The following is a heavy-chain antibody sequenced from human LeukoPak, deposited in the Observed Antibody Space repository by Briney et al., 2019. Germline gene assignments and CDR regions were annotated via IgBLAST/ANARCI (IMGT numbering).Heavy chain of an antibody. CDR3: ARVRHHGVLGTKAYGMDV. Sequence: ASVKVSCKASGYTFTSYDINWVRQATGQGLEWMGWMNPNSGNTGYAQKFQGRVTMTRNTSISTAYMELSSLRSEDTAVYYCARVRHHGVLGTKAYGMDVWGQGTTVTVSS. V-gene: IGHV1-8*01. CDR1: GYTFTSYD. D-gene: IGHD3-10*01. J-gene: IGHJ6*02. CDR2: MNPNSGNT.